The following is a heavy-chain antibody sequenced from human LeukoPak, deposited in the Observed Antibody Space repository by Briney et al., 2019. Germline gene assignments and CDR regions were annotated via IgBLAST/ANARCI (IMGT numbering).Heavy chain of an antibody. CDR2: ISVYNGNT. CDR1: GYTFTSYG. D-gene: IGHD1-14*01. CDR3: ARDIKRSRARWENLGFDP. V-gene: IGHV1-18*01. J-gene: IGHJ5*02. Sequence: ASVKVSRKASGYTFTSYGISWVRQAPGQGLEWMGWISVYNGNTNYAQKFQGRVTMTTDTSTSTAYMELRSLRSDDTAVYYCARDIKRSRARWENLGFDPWGQGTLVTVSS.